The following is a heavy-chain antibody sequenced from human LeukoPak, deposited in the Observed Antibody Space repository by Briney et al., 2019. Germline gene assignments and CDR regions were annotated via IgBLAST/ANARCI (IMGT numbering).Heavy chain of an antibody. CDR3: ARGIVATGDGYFDY. CDR1: GFTVSSNY. Sequence: GGSLRLSCAASGFTVSSNYMSWVRQAPGKGLEWVSVIYSGGSTYYADSVKGRFTISRDNSKNTLYLQMNSLRAEDTAVYYCARGIVATGDGYFDYWGQGTLVTVSS. J-gene: IGHJ4*02. V-gene: IGHV3-66*02. D-gene: IGHD5-12*01. CDR2: IYSGGST.